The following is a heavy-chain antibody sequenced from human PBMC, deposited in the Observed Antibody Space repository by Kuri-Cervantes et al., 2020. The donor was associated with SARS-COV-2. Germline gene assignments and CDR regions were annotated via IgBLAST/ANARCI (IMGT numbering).Heavy chain of an antibody. CDR1: GGSFSGYY. CDR2: INHSGST. V-gene: IGHV4-34*01. J-gene: IGHJ4*02. Sequence: ESLKISCAVYGGSFSGYYWSWIRQPPGKGLEWIGEINHSGSTNYNPSLKSRVTISVDTSKNQFSLKLSSVTAADTAVYYCARVMPRFWEWPIGYWGQGTLVTVSS. CDR3: ARVMPRFWEWPIGY. D-gene: IGHD3-3*01.